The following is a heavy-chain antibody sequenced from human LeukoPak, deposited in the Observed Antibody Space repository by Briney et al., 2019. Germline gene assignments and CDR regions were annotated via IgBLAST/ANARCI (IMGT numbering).Heavy chain of an antibody. D-gene: IGHD6-19*01. Sequence: PGGSLILSCAASGFTFSSYAMSWVRQAPGKGLEWVSAISGSGGNTYYADSVKGRFTISRDSSKNTLYLQMNSLRAEDTAVYYCANPRLGDYWGQATLGTVSS. CDR3: ANPRLGDY. V-gene: IGHV3-23*01. CDR1: GFTFSSYA. CDR2: ISGSGGNT. J-gene: IGHJ4*02.